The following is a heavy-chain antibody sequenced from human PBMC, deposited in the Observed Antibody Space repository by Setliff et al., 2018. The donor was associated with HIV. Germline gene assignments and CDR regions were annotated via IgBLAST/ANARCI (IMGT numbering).Heavy chain of an antibody. CDR1: GYTFAGYY. CDR3: ARDFAGYDILTGYTPRYAFDI. D-gene: IGHD3-9*01. CDR2: INPNSCGT. J-gene: IGHJ3*02. V-gene: IGHV1-2*02. Sequence: ASVKVSCKASGYTFAGYYMHWVRQAPGQGLEWMGWINPNSCGTNYAQKFQGRVTMTRDTSISTAYMELSRLRSDDTAVYYCARDFAGYDILTGYTPRYAFDIWGQGTMVTVSS.